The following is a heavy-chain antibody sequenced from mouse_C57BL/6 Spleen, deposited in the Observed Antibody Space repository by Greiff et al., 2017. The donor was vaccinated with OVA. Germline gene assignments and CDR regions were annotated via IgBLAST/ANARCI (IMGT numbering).Heavy chain of an antibody. J-gene: IGHJ2*01. V-gene: IGHV1-26*01. D-gene: IGHD1-1*01. CDR2: INPNNGGT. Sequence: VQLQQSGPELVKPGASVKISCKASGYTFTDYYMNWVKQSHGKSLEWIGDINPNNGGTSYNQKFKGKATLTVDKSSSTAYMELRSLTSEDSAVYYCARGGAYLYYGSSFDYWGQGTTLTVSS. CDR1: GYTFTDYY. CDR3: ARGGAYLYYGSSFDY.